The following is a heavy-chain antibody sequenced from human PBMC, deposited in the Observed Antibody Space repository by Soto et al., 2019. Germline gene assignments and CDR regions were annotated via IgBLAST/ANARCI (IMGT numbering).Heavy chain of an antibody. J-gene: IGHJ4*02. V-gene: IGHV3-30-3*01. Sequence: PGGSLRLSCAASGFTFSSYAMHWVRQAPGTGLEWVAVISYDGSNKYYADSVKGRFTISRDNSKNTLYLQMNSLRAEDTAVYYCARDRRYYFDYWGQGTLVTVSS. CDR3: ARDRRYYFDY. CDR2: ISYDGSNK. CDR1: GFTFSSYA.